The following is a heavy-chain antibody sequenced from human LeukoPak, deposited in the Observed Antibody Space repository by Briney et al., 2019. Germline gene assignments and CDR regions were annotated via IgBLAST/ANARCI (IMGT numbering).Heavy chain of an antibody. CDR1: GGSFSGYY. Sequence: SETLSLTCAVYGGSFSGYYWSWIRQPPGKGLEWIGEINHSGSTNYNPSLKSRVTISVDTSKNQFSLKLSSVTAADTAVYYCARVTTATDDYAFDIWGQGTMVTVSS. V-gene: IGHV4-34*01. D-gene: IGHD4-17*01. CDR2: INHSGST. CDR3: ARVTTATDDYAFDI. J-gene: IGHJ3*02.